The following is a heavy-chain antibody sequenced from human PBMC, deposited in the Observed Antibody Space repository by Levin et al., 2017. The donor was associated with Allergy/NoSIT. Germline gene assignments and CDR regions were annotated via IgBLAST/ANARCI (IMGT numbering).Heavy chain of an antibody. D-gene: IGHD5-18*01. J-gene: IGHJ4*02. V-gene: IGHV3-74*03. Sequence: GGSLRLSCAVSGFSFSTNWMHWVRQVPGKGLVWVPRVNSHGNKTTYADSVRGRFTISRDNAKSTLYLQMNSLRAEDTAVYYCARLGYSYGSDYWGKGTLVTVSS. CDR1: GFSFSTNW. CDR2: VNSHGNKT. CDR3: ARLGYSYGSDY.